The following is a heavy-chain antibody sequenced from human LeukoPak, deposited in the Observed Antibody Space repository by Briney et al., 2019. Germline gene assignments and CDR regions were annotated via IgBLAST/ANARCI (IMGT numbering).Heavy chain of an antibody. CDR2: MYYSGST. CDR3: ARHGSSGWYHEYYFDY. J-gene: IGHJ4*02. CDR1: GGFISSYY. D-gene: IGHD6-19*01. V-gene: IGHV4-59*08. Sequence: SETLSLTCTVSGGFISSYYWSWIRQPPGKGREWIGYMYYSGSTNYNPSLKSRVTISVETSKNQFSLKLSSVTAADTAVYYCARHGSSGWYHEYYFDYWGQGTLVTVSS.